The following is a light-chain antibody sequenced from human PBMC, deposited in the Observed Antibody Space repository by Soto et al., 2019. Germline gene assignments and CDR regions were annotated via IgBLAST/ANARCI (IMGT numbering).Light chain of an antibody. Sequence: VYRVPIPCRASQTISTWMAWYQQKPGKAPKLLVYDASTLQSGVASRFSGSGSGTDFTLTISSLQPEDFATYYCQQYMWTFGQGPKVDI. V-gene: IGKV1-5*01. CDR1: QTISTW. J-gene: IGKJ1*01. CDR3: QQYMWT. CDR2: DAS.